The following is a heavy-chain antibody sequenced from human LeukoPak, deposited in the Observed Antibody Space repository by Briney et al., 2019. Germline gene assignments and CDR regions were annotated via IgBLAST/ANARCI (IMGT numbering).Heavy chain of an antibody. CDR3: DKERGGTDGDVVFDW. CDR2: INQDGSEK. J-gene: IGHJ4*02. Sequence: PGGSLRLSCAVSGFSISNYWMSWVRHIPGKGLEWVAKINQDGSEKYYVDSVKGRFTISRDNAKNSLYLQMNSLRAEDTAVYYCDKERGGTDGDVVFDWWGQGALVTVSS. V-gene: IGHV3-7*02. D-gene: IGHD5-24*01. CDR1: GFSISNYW.